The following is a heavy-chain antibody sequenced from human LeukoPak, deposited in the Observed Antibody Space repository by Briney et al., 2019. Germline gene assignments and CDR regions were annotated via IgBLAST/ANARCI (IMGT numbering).Heavy chain of an antibody. V-gene: IGHV4-39*01. CDR2: INYRGST. CDR1: GGSISSSSYY. Sequence: SETLSLTCSVSGGSISSSSYYWGWIRQPPGKGLEWTGSINYRGSTYYNPSLKSRVTISVDTSKNQFSLKLSSVTAADTAVYYCARHLGSRDGYNLDYWGQGTVVTVSS. D-gene: IGHD5-24*01. CDR3: ARHLGSRDGYNLDY. J-gene: IGHJ4*02.